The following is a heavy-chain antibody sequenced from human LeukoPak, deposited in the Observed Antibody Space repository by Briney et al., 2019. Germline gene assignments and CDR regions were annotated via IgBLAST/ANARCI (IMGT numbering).Heavy chain of an antibody. D-gene: IGHD5-18*01. Sequence: ASVKVSCKASGYIFSGYYIHWVRQAPGQGLEWMGWINPDSGGTNYAQKFQGRVTMTRDTSISTAYMELSRLRSDDTAVYYCARVVEGTSMIDYWGQGTLVTVSS. V-gene: IGHV1-2*02. CDR3: ARVVEGTSMIDY. CDR2: INPDSGGT. J-gene: IGHJ4*02. CDR1: GYIFSGYY.